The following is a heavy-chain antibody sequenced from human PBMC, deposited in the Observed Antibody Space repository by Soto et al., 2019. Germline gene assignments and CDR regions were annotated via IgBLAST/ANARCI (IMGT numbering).Heavy chain of an antibody. J-gene: IGHJ6*02. CDR3: ARDYYGMDV. CDR2: TYQSGSA. Sequence: SETLSLTCTVSGGSISSGGYSWTWIRQSPGKGLEWIGYTYQSGSAYYNPSLKSRVTISVDRSKNQFSLNLTSVTAADTAVYYCARDYYGMDVWGQGPTVPVS. V-gene: IGHV4-30-2*06. CDR1: GGSISSGGYS.